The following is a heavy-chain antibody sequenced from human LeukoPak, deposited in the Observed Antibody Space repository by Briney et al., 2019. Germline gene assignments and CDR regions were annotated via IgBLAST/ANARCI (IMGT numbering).Heavy chain of an antibody. CDR1: GGSISSSSYY. D-gene: IGHD3-22*01. J-gene: IGHJ4*02. Sequence: SETLSLTCTVSGGSISSSSYYWGWIRQPPGKGLEWIGSIYYSGSTYYSPSLKSRVTISVDTSKNQFSLKLSSVTAADTAVYYCARHYYDSSGYIIWGQGTLVTVSS. CDR2: IYYSGST. V-gene: IGHV4-39*01. CDR3: ARHYYDSSGYII.